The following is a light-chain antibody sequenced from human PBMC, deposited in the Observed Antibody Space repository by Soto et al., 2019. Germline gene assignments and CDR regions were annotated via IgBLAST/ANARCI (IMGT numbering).Light chain of an antibody. Sequence: EIVLTQSPATLSLSPGERATLSCRASQSVSSYLAWYQQKPGQAPRLLIYDASNMATGIPARFSGSGSGTDFTLTSSSLEPEDFAVYYCQQRSNWPLLTFGGGTKVEIK. CDR3: QQRSNWPLLT. CDR2: DAS. J-gene: IGKJ4*01. CDR1: QSVSSY. V-gene: IGKV3-11*01.